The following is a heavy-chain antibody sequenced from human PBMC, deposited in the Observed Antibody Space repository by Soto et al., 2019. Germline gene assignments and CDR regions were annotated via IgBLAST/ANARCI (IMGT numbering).Heavy chain of an antibody. D-gene: IGHD3-16*01. CDR3: ANDIEVATFWGADYYVMDV. J-gene: IGHJ6*02. V-gene: IGHV3-9*01. CDR1: GFTFGDYA. CDR2: ISWNNGNL. Sequence: GGSLRLSCAASGFTFGDYAMHWVRQAPGKGLEWVAGISWNNGNLGVVDSVKGRFTISRDNAKNSLYLEMNSLRVEDTALYYCANDIEVATFWGADYYVMDVWGQGTTVTVSS.